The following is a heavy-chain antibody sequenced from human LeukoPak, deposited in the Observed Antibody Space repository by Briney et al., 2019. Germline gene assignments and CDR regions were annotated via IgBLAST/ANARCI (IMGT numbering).Heavy chain of an antibody. V-gene: IGHV1-46*01. CDR1: GYTFTSYY. CDR3: ARGMYYYDSSGYYYGHYYYYYGMDV. CDR2: INPSGGST. J-gene: IGHJ6*02. Sequence: GASVKVSCKASGYTFTSYYMHWVRQAPGQGLEWMGIINPSGGSTSYAQKFQGRVTMTRGTSTSTVYMELSSLRSEDTAVYYCARGMYYYDSSGYYYGHYYYYYGMDVWGQGTTVTVSS. D-gene: IGHD3-22*01.